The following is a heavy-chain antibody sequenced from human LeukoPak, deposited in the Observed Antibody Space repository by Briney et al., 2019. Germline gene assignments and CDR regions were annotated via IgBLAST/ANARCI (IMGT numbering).Heavy chain of an antibody. J-gene: IGHJ5*02. V-gene: IGHV1-3*01. CDR3: ARGPSRPWFDP. Sequence: ASVKVSCKASGYTFTIYVVHWVRQAPGQRLEWMGWINAGNGNTKYSQKFQGRVTITRDTSASTAYMALSSLRSEDTAVYYCARGPSRPWFDPWGQGTLVTVSS. CDR2: INAGNGNT. CDR1: GYTFTIYV.